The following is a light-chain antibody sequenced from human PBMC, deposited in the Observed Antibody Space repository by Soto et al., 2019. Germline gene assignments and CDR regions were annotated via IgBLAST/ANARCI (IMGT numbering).Light chain of an antibody. CDR2: EGS. CDR3: CSYAGGASWV. V-gene: IGLV2-23*01. CDR1: SSDVGSYNL. Sequence: QSALTQPASVSGSPGQSITISCTGTSSDVGSYNLVSWYQQHPGKAPKLMIYEGSERPSGVSNRLSGSKSGNTASLTISGLQAEDEADYYCCSYAGGASWVFGGGTKLTVL. J-gene: IGLJ3*02.